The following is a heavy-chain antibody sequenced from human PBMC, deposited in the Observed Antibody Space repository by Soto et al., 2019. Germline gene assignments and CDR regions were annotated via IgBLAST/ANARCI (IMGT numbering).Heavy chain of an antibody. Sequence: EVQLLESGGGLVQPGGSLRLSCAASGFTFSSYAMSWVRQAPGKGLEWVSAISGSGGSTYYADSVKGRFTISRDNSKNRLYLQMNSLRAEDTAVYYCAKAVEVWEDYGDYFDFDLWGRGTLVTVSS. CDR1: GFTFSSYA. J-gene: IGHJ2*01. V-gene: IGHV3-23*01. D-gene: IGHD4-17*01. CDR3: AKAVEVWEDYGDYFDFDL. CDR2: ISGSGGST.